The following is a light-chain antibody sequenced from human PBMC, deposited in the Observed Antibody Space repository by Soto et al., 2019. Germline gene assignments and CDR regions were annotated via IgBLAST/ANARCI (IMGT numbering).Light chain of an antibody. V-gene: IGKV3-15*01. J-gene: IGKJ3*01. Sequence: EKVMTQSPATLSVSPGERAILSCRASQSVSSNLAWYQQKPGQAPRLLIYGASTRAIDIPARFSGSGSGTDFTLTISRLEPEDFAVYYCQQYGSSPLFTFGPGTKVDIK. CDR1: QSVSSN. CDR3: QQYGSSPLFT. CDR2: GAS.